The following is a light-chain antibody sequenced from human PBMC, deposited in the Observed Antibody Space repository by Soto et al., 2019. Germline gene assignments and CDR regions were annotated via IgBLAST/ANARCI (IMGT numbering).Light chain of an antibody. J-gene: IGLJ2*01. CDR1: SSDVGGYNY. CDR3: SSYTGSSTLVV. CDR2: EVS. Sequence: QSALTQPASVSGSPGQSITISCTGTSSDVGGYNYVSWYQQHPGKAPKLMIYEVSNRPSGVSNRFSGSKSGNTASLTISGLQAADEADYYCSSYTGSSTLVVFGGGTKVTVL. V-gene: IGLV2-14*01.